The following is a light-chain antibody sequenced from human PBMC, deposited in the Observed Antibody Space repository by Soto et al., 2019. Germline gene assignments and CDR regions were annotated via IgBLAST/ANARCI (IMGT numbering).Light chain of an antibody. CDR3: QHYGSSPPIT. V-gene: IGKV3-20*01. CDR1: QSVTSNY. J-gene: IGKJ5*01. Sequence: EIVLTQSPGTLSLSPGDTATLSCRASQSVTSNYLAWYQQKPGQAPRFLIYGASSRATGIPDRFSGSGSGTDFTLTISRLEPEDFAVYYCQHYGSSPPITFGQGTRLEIK. CDR2: GAS.